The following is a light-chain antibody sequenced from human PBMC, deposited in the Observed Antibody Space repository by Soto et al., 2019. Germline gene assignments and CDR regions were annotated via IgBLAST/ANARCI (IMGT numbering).Light chain of an antibody. CDR3: CSYAGSSTPYV. CDR1: SSDIGSYNL. CDR2: EDN. V-gene: IGLV2-23*01. J-gene: IGLJ1*01. Sequence: QSVLTQPASVSGSPGQSITISCTGTSSDIGSYNLVSWYQQHPGKAPKLMIYEDNKRPSGVSYRFSGSMSGYTASLTISGLQAEDEADYFCCSYAGSSTPYVFGAGTKVTVL.